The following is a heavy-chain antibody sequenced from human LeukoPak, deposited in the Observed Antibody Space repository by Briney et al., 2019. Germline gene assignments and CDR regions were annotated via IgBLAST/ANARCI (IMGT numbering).Heavy chain of an antibody. J-gene: IGHJ6*03. Sequence: GGSLRLSCAASGFTFSSYSMNWVRQAPGKGLEWVSSISSSSSYIYYADSVKGRFTISRDNAKNSLYLQMNSLRAEDTALYYCARLLDYYYYMDVWGKGTTVTVSS. CDR2: ISSSSSYI. CDR3: ARLLDYYYYMDV. V-gene: IGHV3-21*04. CDR1: GFTFSSYS.